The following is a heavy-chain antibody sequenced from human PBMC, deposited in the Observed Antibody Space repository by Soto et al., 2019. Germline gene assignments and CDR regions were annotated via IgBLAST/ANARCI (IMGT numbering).Heavy chain of an antibody. CDR2: IWYDGSNK. J-gene: IGHJ6*02. D-gene: IGHD3-3*01. V-gene: IGHV3-33*01. Sequence: SMRLSWAASGFTFSNYGMHWVRQAPGKGLEWVAVIWYDGSNKHYADSVRGRFTISRDNSKNTLYLQMNSLRAEDTAVYYCARDRYYDFWRYYYYFGMDVWGQGTTVTVSS. CDR3: ARDRYYDFWRYYYYFGMDV. CDR1: GFTFSNYG.